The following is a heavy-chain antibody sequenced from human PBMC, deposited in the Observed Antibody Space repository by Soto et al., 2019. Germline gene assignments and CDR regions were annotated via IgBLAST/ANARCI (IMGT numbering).Heavy chain of an antibody. Sequence: ASVKVSCKASGYTFTSYDINWVRQATGQGLEWMGWMNPNSGNTGYAQKFLGRVTMTRNTSIRTAYMKLSSLTSEDTAVYYCARHKSNWPPNYYYYYMDVWGKGTTVTVSS. CDR2: MNPNSGNT. V-gene: IGHV1-8*01. J-gene: IGHJ6*03. CDR3: ARHKSNWPPNYYYYYMDV. CDR1: GYTFTSYD. D-gene: IGHD1-1*01.